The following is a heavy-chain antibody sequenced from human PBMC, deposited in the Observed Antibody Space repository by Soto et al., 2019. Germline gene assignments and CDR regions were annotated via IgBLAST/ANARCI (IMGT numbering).Heavy chain of an antibody. Sequence: EVQLVESGGGLVKPGGSLTLSCAASGFTFSNYTTNWVRQAPGKGLEWVSSISRSSRNIYYADSVKGRFTISRDNAKNALYLHMNSLRAGDTAVYYCARDLKVAGTNSFYYYGMDVWGQGTTVTVSS. J-gene: IGHJ6*02. D-gene: IGHD6-19*01. CDR3: ARDLKVAGTNSFYYYGMDV. CDR1: GFTFSNYT. V-gene: IGHV3-21*01. CDR2: ISRSSRNI.